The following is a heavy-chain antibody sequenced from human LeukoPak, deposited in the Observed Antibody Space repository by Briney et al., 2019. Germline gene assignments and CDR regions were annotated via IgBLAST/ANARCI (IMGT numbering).Heavy chain of an antibody. J-gene: IGHJ4*02. V-gene: IGHV1-2*02. CDR3: ARGDSSSYYYLEY. CDR1: GYTSTGYY. D-gene: IGHD6-13*01. CDR2: INPYSGGT. Sequence: ASVKVSCKASGYTSTGYYIHWVRPAPGQGLGWVGWINPYSGGTIYAQKFQGRVTMTGDTSIGTAYMDLSRLTSDDTAVFYCARGDSSSYYYLEYWGQGTLVTVSS.